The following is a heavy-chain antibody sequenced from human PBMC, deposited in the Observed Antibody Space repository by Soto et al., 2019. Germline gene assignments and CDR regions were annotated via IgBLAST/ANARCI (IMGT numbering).Heavy chain of an antibody. Sequence: GGSLRLSCIASEFTFSDFGMSWVRQAPGKGLEWVSGLNVGGANIYYTDSVKGRFTISRDNSRNTLYLQMNSLRAEDTAVYYCAKGSSGWYFSGRNTYFDYWGPGTLVTVSS. CDR2: LNVGGANI. CDR3: AKGSSGWYFSGRNTYFDY. CDR1: EFTFSDFG. J-gene: IGHJ4*02. V-gene: IGHV3-23*01. D-gene: IGHD6-19*01.